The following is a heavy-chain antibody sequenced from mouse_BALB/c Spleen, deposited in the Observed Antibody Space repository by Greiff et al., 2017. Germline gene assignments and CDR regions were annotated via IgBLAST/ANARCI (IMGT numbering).Heavy chain of an antibody. CDR1: GYTFTSYW. CDR2: INPSNGRT. CDR3: ARRGSSGLYAMDY. D-gene: IGHD3-1*01. Sequence: VQLQQSGAELVKPGASVKLSCKASGYTFTSYWMPWVKQRPGQGLEWIGEINPSNGRTNYKEKFTDKATLTVDKSSSTAYMQLSSPTSEDTAVDYCARRGSSGLYAMDYWGQGTSVTVSS. V-gene: IGHV1S81*02. J-gene: IGHJ4*01.